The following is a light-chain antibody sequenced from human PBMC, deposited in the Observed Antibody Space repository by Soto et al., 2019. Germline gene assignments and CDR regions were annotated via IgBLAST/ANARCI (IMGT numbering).Light chain of an antibody. J-gene: IGLJ2*01. CDR3: SSYTSSSPVV. Sequence: QSALTQPASVSGSPGQSITISCIGTSSDVGGYNYVSWYQQHAGKAPKLIIYEVTKRPSGASNRFSGSKSGNTASLTISGLQAEDDADYYSSSYTSSSPVVFGGGTKLTVL. CDR2: EVT. V-gene: IGLV2-14*01. CDR1: SSDVGGYNY.